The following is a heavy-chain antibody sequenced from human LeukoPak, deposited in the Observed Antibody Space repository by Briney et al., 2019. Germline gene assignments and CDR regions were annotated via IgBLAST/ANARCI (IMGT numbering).Heavy chain of an antibody. V-gene: IGHV1-18*01. Sequence: ASVKVSCKASGYTFTSYGISWVRQAPGQGLEWMGWISAYNGYTNYAQNFQGRVTMTTDASTSTAYMELRSLRSDDTAVYYCARDPPGLYSSSWYQGNNESAEDPALQHWGQGTLITVSS. D-gene: IGHD6-13*01. CDR1: GYTFTSYG. CDR2: ISAYNGYT. CDR3: ARDPPGLYSSSWYQGNNESAEDPALQH. J-gene: IGHJ1*01.